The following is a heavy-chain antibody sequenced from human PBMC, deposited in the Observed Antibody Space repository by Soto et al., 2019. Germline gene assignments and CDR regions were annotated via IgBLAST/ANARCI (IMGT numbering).Heavy chain of an antibody. D-gene: IGHD3-16*01. V-gene: IGHV5-10-1*01. CDR3: ARALWGPHGYYGMDV. CDR1: GYSFTSYW. CDR2: IDPSDSYT. Sequence: PGESLKISCQGSGYSFTSYWISWVRQMPGKGLEWMGRIDPSDSYTNYSPSFQGHVTISADKSISTAYLQWSSLKASDTALYYCARALWGPHGYYGMDVWGQGTTVTVSS. J-gene: IGHJ6*02.